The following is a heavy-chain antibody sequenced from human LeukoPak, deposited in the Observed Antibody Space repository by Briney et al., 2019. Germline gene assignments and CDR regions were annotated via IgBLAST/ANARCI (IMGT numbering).Heavy chain of an antibody. J-gene: IGHJ3*02. D-gene: IGHD1-7*01. V-gene: IGHV6-1*01. CDR1: GDSVSSNSAA. CDR2: TYYRSKWYN. Sequence: SQTLSLTCAISGDSVSSNSAAWNWIRQSPSRGLEWLGRTYYRSKWYNDCAVSLKSRITINPDTSKNQFCLQLNAVTPEDTAIYYCARDPAETTILAGLSFAHAFDIWGQGTMVTVSS. CDR3: ARDPAETTILAGLSFAHAFDI.